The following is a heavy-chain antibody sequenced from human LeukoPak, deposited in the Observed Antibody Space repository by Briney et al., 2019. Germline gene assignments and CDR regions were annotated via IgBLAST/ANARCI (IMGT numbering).Heavy chain of an antibody. V-gene: IGHV4-59*01. J-gene: IGHJ6*04. Sequence: SGTLSLTCTVSGGAISSYYWSWIRQPPGKGLEWVGYIYYSGSTNYNPSLKSRVTISVDTSKNQFSLKLNSVTAADTAVYYCARAQSGSGWYNYYYYGMDGWGKGTTVTVSS. CDR1: GGAISSYY. D-gene: IGHD6-19*01. CDR3: ARAQSGSGWYNYYYYGMDG. CDR2: IYYSGST.